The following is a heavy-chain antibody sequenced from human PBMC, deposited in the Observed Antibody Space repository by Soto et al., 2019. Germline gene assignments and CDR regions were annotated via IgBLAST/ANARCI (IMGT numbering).Heavy chain of an antibody. Sequence: SETLSLTCTVSGASITDSFFWSWIRQPAGKGLEWIGRFSLSGTTNYNPSLRSRVTMSADVSKNQFSLRLTSVTAADTALYYCARGMTPPGAPAWYYFDSWGQGTLVTVSS. J-gene: IGHJ4*02. V-gene: IGHV4-4*07. D-gene: IGHD2-8*02. CDR3: ARGMTPPGAPAWYYFDS. CDR1: GASITDSFF. CDR2: FSLSGTT.